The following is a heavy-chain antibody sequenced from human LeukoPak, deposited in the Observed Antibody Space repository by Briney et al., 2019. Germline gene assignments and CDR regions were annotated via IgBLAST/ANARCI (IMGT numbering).Heavy chain of an antibody. J-gene: IGHJ4*02. Sequence: GGSLRLSCAASEFTVSSNYMNWVRQTPGKGLEWVSVIYSGGSTYYADSVKGRFTISRDNSKNTLYLQMNSLRAEDTAVYYCAGGARRQQPFDYWGQGTLVTVSS. V-gene: IGHV3-66*01. CDR2: IYSGGST. CDR1: EFTVSSNY. CDR3: AGGARRQQPFDY. D-gene: IGHD6-13*01.